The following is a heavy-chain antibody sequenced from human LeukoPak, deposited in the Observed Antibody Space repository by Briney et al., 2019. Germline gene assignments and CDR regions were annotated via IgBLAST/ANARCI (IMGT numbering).Heavy chain of an antibody. J-gene: IGHJ4*02. CDR2: ISGSGSST. V-gene: IGHV3-23*01. CDR1: GFTLSSYW. CDR3: AKSLNPFDY. Sequence: GGSLRLSCAASGFTLSSYWMTWVRQAPGKGLEWVSGISGSGSSTYYADPVKGRFTISRDNSKNTLYLEMNSLRVEDTAVYYCAKSLNPFDYWGQGTLVTVSS.